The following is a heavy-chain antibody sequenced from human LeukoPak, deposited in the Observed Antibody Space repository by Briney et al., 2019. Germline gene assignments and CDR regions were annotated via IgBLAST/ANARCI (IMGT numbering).Heavy chain of an antibody. Sequence: HGGSLRLSCAASGFTFSSYWMHWVRQAPGKGLVWVSRINSDGGSTSYADSVKGRFTISRDNAKNTLYLQMNSLRAEDTAVYYCAREENLWGIFGVVTPFDPWGQGTLVTVSS. CDR1: GFTFSSYW. D-gene: IGHD3-3*01. V-gene: IGHV3-74*01. CDR2: INSDGGST. J-gene: IGHJ5*02. CDR3: AREENLWGIFGVVTPFDP.